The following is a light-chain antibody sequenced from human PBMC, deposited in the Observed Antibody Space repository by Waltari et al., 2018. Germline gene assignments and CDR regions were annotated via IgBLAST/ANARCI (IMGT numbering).Light chain of an antibody. CDR2: DAS. Sequence: EIVLTQSPATLSLSPGERATLPCRASQSVRSYLAWYQQKPGQAPRLLIYDASKRATGIPARFSGSGSGTDFTLTISSLEPEDFAVYYCQQSDSTPLTFGGGTKVEIK. J-gene: IGKJ4*01. CDR3: QQSDSTPLT. V-gene: IGKV3-11*01. CDR1: QSVRSY.